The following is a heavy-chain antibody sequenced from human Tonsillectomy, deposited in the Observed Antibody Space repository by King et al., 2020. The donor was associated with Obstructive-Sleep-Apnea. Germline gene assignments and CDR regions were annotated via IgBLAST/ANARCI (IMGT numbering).Heavy chain of an antibody. Sequence: VQLVESGGGLVKPAGSLRLSCAASGFTFSNAWMNWVRQAPGKGLEWVGRIKIKTDGGSTDYAAPVKGRFTISREDSKNTLYLQMNSLKTEDTAVYYCTGPHFDYWGQGTLVTVSS. CDR3: TGPHFDY. V-gene: IGHV3-15*01. CDR2: IKIKTDGGST. J-gene: IGHJ4*02. CDR1: GFTFSNAW.